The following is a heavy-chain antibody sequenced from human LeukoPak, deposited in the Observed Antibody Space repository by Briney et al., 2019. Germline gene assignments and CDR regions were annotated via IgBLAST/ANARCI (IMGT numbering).Heavy chain of an antibody. Sequence: ASVKVSCKASGYTFTGYYMHWVRRAPGQGLEWMGWINPNSGGTNYAQKFQGRVTMTRDTSISTAYMELSRLRSDDTAVYYRARFWWTGVGYFDLWGRGTLVTVSS. J-gene: IGHJ2*01. D-gene: IGHD3/OR15-3a*01. CDR1: GYTFTGYY. V-gene: IGHV1-2*02. CDR2: INPNSGGT. CDR3: ARFWWTGVGYFDL.